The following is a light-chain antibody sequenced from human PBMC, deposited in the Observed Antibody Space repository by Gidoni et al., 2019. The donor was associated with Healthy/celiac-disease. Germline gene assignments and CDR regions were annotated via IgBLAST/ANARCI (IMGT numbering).Light chain of an antibody. CDR1: QSVSRY. CDR2: DAS. V-gene: IGKV3-11*01. CDR3: QWRSNWPPLT. J-gene: IGKJ4*01. Sequence: EIGLTQSPATLSLSPGERATLSCRASQSVSRYLAWYQQKPGQAPRLLIYDASNRATGIPARFSGSGSGTDFTLTISSLEPEDFAVYYCQWRSNWPPLTFGGGTKLEIK.